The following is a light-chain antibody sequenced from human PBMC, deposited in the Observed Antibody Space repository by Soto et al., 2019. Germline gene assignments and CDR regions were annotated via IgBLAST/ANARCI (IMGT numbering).Light chain of an antibody. V-gene: IGKV1-5*03. CDR3: QQYHNYPWT. J-gene: IGKJ1*01. CDR2: KAS. CDR1: QTINNW. Sequence: IQMTQSPSTLSASVGDRVTITCRASQTINNWLAWYQQKPGKAPKLLIYKASSLEGGVSSRFSGSASGTEFTLSISSLQPDDFATFYCQQYHNYPWTFGQGTKV.